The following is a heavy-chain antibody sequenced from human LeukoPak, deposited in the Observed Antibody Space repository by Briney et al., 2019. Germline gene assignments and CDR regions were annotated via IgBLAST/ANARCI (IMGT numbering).Heavy chain of an antibody. CDR3: ARGGNHGDYWYFDL. V-gene: IGHV3-7*01. D-gene: IGHD4-17*01. Sequence: GGSLRLSCAASGFTCSNFWMSWVRQAPGKEPEWVANIKQDGSEKYYVDSVKGRFTISRDNAETSLHLQMNSLRAEDTAVYYCARGGNHGDYWYFDLWGRGTLVTVSS. CDR1: GFTCSNFW. J-gene: IGHJ2*01. CDR2: IKQDGSEK.